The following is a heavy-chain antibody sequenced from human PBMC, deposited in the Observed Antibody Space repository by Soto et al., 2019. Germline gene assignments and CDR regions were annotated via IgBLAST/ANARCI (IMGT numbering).Heavy chain of an antibody. V-gene: IGHV3-30*03. D-gene: IGHD4-4*01. CDR3: ARSRDGYSLYFYYGMDG. J-gene: IGHJ6*02. CDR2: ILHDGSAE. Sequence: GGSLRLSCAASGFTFTSYGMHWVRQAPGKGLEWMALILHDGSAEYYADSVKGRFTISRDNSKNTLYLQMNSLRAEDTAVYYCARSRDGYSLYFYYGMDGWGQGTTVTVSS. CDR1: GFTFTSYG.